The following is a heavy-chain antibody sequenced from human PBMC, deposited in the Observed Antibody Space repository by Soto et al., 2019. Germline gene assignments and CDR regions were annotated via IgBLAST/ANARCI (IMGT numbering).Heavy chain of an antibody. D-gene: IGHD3-10*01. Sequence: GASLKVSCKASGYIFVNYAINWVRQAPGHRLEWIGWINPVNGNTKYSQKFQGRVTITRDTSASTAYMEVSGLRSEDTAMFYCAREGYYGSGSYNFWGQGTPVTVSS. V-gene: IGHV1-3*01. CDR2: INPVNGNT. CDR1: GYIFVNYA. CDR3: AREGYYGSGSYNF. J-gene: IGHJ4*02.